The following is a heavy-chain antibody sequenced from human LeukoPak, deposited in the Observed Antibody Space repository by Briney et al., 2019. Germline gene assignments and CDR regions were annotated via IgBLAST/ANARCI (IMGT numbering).Heavy chain of an antibody. J-gene: IGHJ4*02. V-gene: IGHV4-61*02. Sequence: PSQTLSLTCTVSGGSISSGSYYWSWIRQPAGKGLEWIGRIYTSGSTNYNPSLKSRVTISVDTSKNQFSLKLSSVTAADTAVYYCARGDSGYDWNYFDYWGQGTLVTVSS. CDR1: GGSISSGSYY. CDR3: ARGDSGYDWNYFDY. CDR2: IYTSGST. D-gene: IGHD5-12*01.